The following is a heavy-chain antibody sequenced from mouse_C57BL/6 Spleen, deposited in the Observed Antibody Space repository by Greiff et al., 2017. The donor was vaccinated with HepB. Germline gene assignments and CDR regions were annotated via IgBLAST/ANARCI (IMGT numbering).Heavy chain of an antibody. D-gene: IGHD1-1*01. CDR2: ISYDGSN. J-gene: IGHJ3*01. CDR1: GYSITSGYY. Sequence: EVQVVESGPGLVKPSQSLSLTCSVTGYSITSGYYWNWIRQFPGNKLEWMGYISYDGSNNYNPSLKNRISITRDTSKNQFFLKLNSVTTEDTATYYCARGITTVVKGFAYWGQGTLVTVSA. CDR3: ARGITTVVKGFAY. V-gene: IGHV3-6*01.